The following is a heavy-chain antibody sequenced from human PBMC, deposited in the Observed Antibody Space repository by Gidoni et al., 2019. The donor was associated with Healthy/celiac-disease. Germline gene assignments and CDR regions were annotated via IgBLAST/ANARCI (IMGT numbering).Heavy chain of an antibody. CDR2: ISYSGST. CDR1: GGSISSYY. V-gene: IGHV4-59*01. Sequence: QVQLQESVPGLVKPSETLSLTCTVPGGSISSYYWRWIRQPPGKGLEWIGYISYSGSTNDNPSLKSRVTISVDTSKNQFSLKLSSVTAADTAVYYCARVPRVAAAGKGYYYYYMDVWGKVTTVTVSS. D-gene: IGHD6-13*01. CDR3: ARVPRVAAAGKGYYYYYMDV. J-gene: IGHJ6*03.